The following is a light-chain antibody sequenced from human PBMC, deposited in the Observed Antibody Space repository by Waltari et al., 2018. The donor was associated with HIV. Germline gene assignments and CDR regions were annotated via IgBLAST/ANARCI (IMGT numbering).Light chain of an antibody. V-gene: IGLV2-11*01. J-gene: IGLJ1*01. CDR3: CSYTGTHNYV. Sequence: QSAPTQPRSVSGSPGQSVAISCTGTSSHVGGFDHVSWYQRYHGKAPKLMSHHVNERPSGVPDVFSGSKSGNMASLTITGLQAEDEADYYCCSYTGTHNYVFGTGTTVTVL. CDR1: SSHVGGFDH. CDR2: HVN.